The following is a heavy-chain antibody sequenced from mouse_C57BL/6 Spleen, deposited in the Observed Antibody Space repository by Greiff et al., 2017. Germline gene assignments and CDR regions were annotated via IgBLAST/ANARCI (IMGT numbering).Heavy chain of an antibody. CDR2: INPNNGGT. J-gene: IGHJ2*01. Sequence: VQLQQSGPELVKPGASVKISCKASAYTFTDYYMNWVKQSHGKSLEWIGDINPNNGGTSYNQKFKGKATLTVDKSSSTAYMELRSLTSEDSAVYYCATSIYDGPLDYWGQGTTLTVSS. V-gene: IGHV1-26*01. CDR3: ATSIYDGPLDY. D-gene: IGHD2-3*01. CDR1: AYTFTDYY.